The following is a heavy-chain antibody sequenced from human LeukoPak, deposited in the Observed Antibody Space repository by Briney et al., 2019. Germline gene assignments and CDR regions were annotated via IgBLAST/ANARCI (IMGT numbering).Heavy chain of an antibody. CDR2: IIPIFGSA. J-gene: IGHJ4*02. CDR1: GGTFSSYA. Sequence: SVKVSCKASGGTFSSYAISWVRQAPGQGLEWMGGIIPIFGSANYAQKFQGRVTITTDESTSTAYMGLSSLRSEDTAVYYCARVRGLWNHGYFDYWGQGTLVTVSS. CDR3: ARVRGLWNHGYFDY. D-gene: IGHD1-14*01. V-gene: IGHV1-69*05.